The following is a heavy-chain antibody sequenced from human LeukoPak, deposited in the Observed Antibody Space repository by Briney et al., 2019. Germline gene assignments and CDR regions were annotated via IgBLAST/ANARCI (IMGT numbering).Heavy chain of an antibody. D-gene: IGHD1-7*01. V-gene: IGHV4-4*07. CDR2: VSDTGTA. Sequence: SETLSLTCTVSFGSLNSYFWTWVRQPAGKGLEWIGRVSDTGTAYHNPSLANRVTVFLDTSKNQVSLRVTSVTAADTAVYYCARRNEMTGTSGHYSFDLWGQGTLVSVSS. CDR1: FGSLNSYF. J-gene: IGHJ4*02. CDR3: ARRNEMTGTSGHYSFDL.